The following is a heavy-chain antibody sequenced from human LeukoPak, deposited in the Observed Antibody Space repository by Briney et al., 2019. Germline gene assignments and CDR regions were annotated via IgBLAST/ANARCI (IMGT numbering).Heavy chain of an antibody. V-gene: IGHV4-34*01. CDR2: INHSGST. CDR1: GGSFSGYY. J-gene: IGHJ4*02. D-gene: IGHD5-24*01. Sequence: SETLSLTCAVYGGSFSGYYWSWIRQPPGKGLGWIGEINHSGSTNYNPSLKSRVTISVDTPKNQFSLKLSSVTAADTAVYYYARTEMATKVYYFEYWGQGNLVTVSS. CDR3: ARTEMATKVYYFEY.